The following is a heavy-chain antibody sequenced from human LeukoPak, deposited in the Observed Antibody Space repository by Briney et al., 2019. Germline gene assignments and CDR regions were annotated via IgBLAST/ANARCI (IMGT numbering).Heavy chain of an antibody. CDR1: GFTFSNYW. CDR2: IKHDGSEK. Sequence: GGSLGLSCAASGFTFSNYWMSWVRQAPGKGLEWVANIKHDGSEKYYVDSVKGRFTISRDNAKNSLYLQMSSLRAEDTAVYYCARDLIIPAASNWFDPWGQGTLVTVSS. J-gene: IGHJ5*02. CDR3: ARDLIIPAASNWFDP. D-gene: IGHD2-2*01. V-gene: IGHV3-7*01.